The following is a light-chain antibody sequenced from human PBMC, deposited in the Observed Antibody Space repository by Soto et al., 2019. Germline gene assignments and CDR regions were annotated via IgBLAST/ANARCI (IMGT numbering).Light chain of an antibody. V-gene: IGKV3-20*01. CDR3: QQYGSSPPSVT. J-gene: IGKJ5*01. CDR2: AAS. Sequence: ESVLTQSPGTLSLSPGERATLSCRASQSVSSSYLAWYQQKPGQAPRVLIYAASTRATGIPDRFSGSGSGTEFTLTISSLHSEDFGVYYCQQYGSSPPSVTFGQGTRLEIK. CDR1: QSVSSSY.